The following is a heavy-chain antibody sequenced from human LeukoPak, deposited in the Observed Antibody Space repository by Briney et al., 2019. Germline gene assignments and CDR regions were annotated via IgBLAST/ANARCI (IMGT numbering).Heavy chain of an antibody. D-gene: IGHD3-16*01. CDR3: YGIHLGDSFDI. CDR1: GFIVSRNY. Sequence: GGSLRLSCAASGFIVSRNYMGWVRQAPGKGLEWVSALSSKYETYYADSVKGRFTISRDDSENTLYLQMNALRAEDTALYYCYGIHLGDSFDIWGRGTMVIVFS. CDR2: LSSKYET. J-gene: IGHJ3*02. V-gene: IGHV3-53*01.